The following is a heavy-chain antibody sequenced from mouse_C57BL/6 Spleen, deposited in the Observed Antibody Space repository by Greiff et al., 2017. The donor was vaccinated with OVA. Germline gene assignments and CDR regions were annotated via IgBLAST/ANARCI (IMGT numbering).Heavy chain of an antibody. CDR2: ISYDGSN. J-gene: IGHJ2*01. V-gene: IGHV3-6*01. D-gene: IGHD1-1*01. Sequence: EVKVEESGPGLVKPSQSLSLTCSVTGYSITSGYYWNWIRQFPGNKLEWMGYISYDGSNNYNPSLKNRISITRDTSKNQFFLKLNSVTTEDTATYYCARGEDYYGSSYYWGQGTTLTVSS. CDR3: ARGEDYYGSSYY. CDR1: GYSITSGYY.